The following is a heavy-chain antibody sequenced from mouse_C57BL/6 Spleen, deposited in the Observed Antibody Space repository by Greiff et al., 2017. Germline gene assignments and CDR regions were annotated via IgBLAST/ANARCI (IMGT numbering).Heavy chain of an antibody. CDR2: INPSSGYT. D-gene: IGHD1-1*01. CDR1: GYTFTRYW. V-gene: IGHV1-7*01. J-gene: IGHJ3*01. CDR3: ERAYGSSSWFAY. Sequence: QVQLQQSGAELAKPGASVKLSCKASGYTFTRYWMHWVKQRPGQGLAWIGYINPSSGYTKYNQKFKNKATLTADKSSSTAYMQLSSLTYEDSAVYYCERAYGSSSWFAYWGQGTLVTVSA.